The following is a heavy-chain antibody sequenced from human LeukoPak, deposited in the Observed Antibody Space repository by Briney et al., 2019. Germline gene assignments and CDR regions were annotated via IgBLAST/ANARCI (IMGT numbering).Heavy chain of an antibody. CDR1: GASVSDSY. Sequence: SETLSLICTVSGASVSDSYWSWIRQPAGKGLEWIGRIYTNGGTRYNPSLKRRVIISVNTSKTQFSLNLTSVTAADTAVYYCAKEAVPSAIGTFDHWGQGILVTVS. CDR3: AKEAVPSAIGTFDH. D-gene: IGHD2-2*02. CDR2: IYTNGGT. J-gene: IGHJ4*02. V-gene: IGHV4-4*07.